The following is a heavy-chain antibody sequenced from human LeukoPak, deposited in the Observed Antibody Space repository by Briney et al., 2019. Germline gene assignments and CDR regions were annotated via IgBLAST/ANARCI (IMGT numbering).Heavy chain of an antibody. Sequence: ASVKVSCKASGYTFTGHYIHWVRQAPGQGLEWMGWINPNSGGTHYAQKFQGRVTVTRDTSISTAYMELSRLRSDDTAIYYCARVSGYDPALPFDYWGQGTLVTVSS. D-gene: IGHD5-12*01. V-gene: IGHV1-2*02. CDR2: INPNSGGT. CDR1: GYTFTGHY. J-gene: IGHJ4*02. CDR3: ARVSGYDPALPFDY.